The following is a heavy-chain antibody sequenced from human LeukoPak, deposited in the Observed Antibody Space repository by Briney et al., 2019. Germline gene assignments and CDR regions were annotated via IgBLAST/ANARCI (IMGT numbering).Heavy chain of an antibody. CDR2: ISSSSSYI. D-gene: IGHD2-21*02. CDR3: ARGIHIGVVTGGGGLDY. J-gene: IGHJ4*02. CDR1: GFTFSSYS. V-gene: IGHV3-21*01. Sequence: PGGSLRLSCAASGFTFSSYSMNWVRHALGKGLEWVSSISSSSSYIYSADSVKGRFTFSRDNAKNSLYLQMNSLRAEDTAVYYCARGIHIGVVTGGGGLDYWGQGTLVTVSS.